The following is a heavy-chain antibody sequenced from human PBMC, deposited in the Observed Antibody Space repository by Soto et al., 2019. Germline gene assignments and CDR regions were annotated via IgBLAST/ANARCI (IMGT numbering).Heavy chain of an antibody. CDR3: AKDLGYGGNLGSDY. Sequence: QVQLVESGGGVVQPGRSLRLSCAASGFTFSSYGMHWVRQTPGKGLEWVAVISYDGSNKYYADSVKGRFTIARDNSKNALYLQIDSLSAEDTAVYYCAKDLGYGGNLGSDYWGQGTLVTVCS. V-gene: IGHV3-30*18. CDR1: GFTFSSYG. J-gene: IGHJ4*02. D-gene: IGHD2-15*01. CDR2: ISYDGSNK.